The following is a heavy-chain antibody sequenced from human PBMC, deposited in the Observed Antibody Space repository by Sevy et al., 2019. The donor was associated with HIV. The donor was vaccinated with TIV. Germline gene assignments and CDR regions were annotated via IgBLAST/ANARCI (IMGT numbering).Heavy chain of an antibody. D-gene: IGHD6-6*01. V-gene: IGHV4-38-2*02. CDR2: IYHSGST. J-gene: IGHJ4*02. CDR1: GYSISSGYY. CDR3: ARGYSSSSRDFDY. Sequence: SETLSLTCTVSGYSISSGYYWGWIPQPPGKGLEWIGSIYHSGSTYYNPSLKSRVTISVDTAKNQFSLKLSSVTAADTAMYYCARGYSSSSRDFDYWGQGTLVTVSS.